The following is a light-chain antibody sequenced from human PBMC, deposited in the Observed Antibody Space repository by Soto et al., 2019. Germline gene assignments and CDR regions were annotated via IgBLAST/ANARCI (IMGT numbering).Light chain of an antibody. J-gene: IGKJ2*01. Sequence: DIKMSQSPSTLSGSVGDRVTITCRASQTISSWLAWYQQKPGKAPKLLIYKASTLKSGVPSRFSGSGSGTEFTLTICSLQPDDFATYYCQQSYSTPHTFGQRTKVDIK. V-gene: IGKV1-5*03. CDR3: QQSYSTPHT. CDR2: KAS. CDR1: QTISSW.